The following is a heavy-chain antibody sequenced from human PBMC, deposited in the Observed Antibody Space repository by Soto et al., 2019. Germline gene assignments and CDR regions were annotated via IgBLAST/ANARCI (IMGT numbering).Heavy chain of an antibody. CDR1: GGSISSGDYY. J-gene: IGHJ4*02. V-gene: IGHV4-30-4*01. CDR2: IYYSGST. Sequence: NPSETLSLTCTVSGGSISSGDYYWSWIRQPPGKGLEWIGYIYYSGSTYYNPSLKSRVTISVDTSKNQFSLKLSSVTAADTAVYYCARARGNQAYCGGDCSNDFDYWGQGTLVTVSS. D-gene: IGHD2-21*02. CDR3: ARARGNQAYCGGDCSNDFDY.